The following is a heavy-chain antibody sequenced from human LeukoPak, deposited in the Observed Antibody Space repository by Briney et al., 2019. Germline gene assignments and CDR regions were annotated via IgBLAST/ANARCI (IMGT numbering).Heavy chain of an antibody. V-gene: IGHV4-59*08. Sequence: SETLSLTCTVSNGSVRSYYWSWVRQSPGKGLEWIGYIYYSGSTNYNPSLKSRVTISVDTSKNQFSLKLSSVTAADTAVYYCARRHSSGYYYFDYWGQGTLVTVSS. D-gene: IGHD3-22*01. J-gene: IGHJ4*02. CDR2: IYYSGST. CDR1: NGSVRSYY. CDR3: ARRHSSGYYYFDY.